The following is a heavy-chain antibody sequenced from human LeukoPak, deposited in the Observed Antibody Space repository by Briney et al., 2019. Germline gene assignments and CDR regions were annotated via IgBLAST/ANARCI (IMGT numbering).Heavy chain of an antibody. CDR2: ISAYNGNT. CDR3: ARMYYDILTGYYLPDY. J-gene: IGHJ4*02. V-gene: IGHV1-18*01. CDR1: GYTFTSYG. D-gene: IGHD3-9*01. Sequence: GASVKVSCKASGYTFTSYGISWVRQAPGQGLEWMGWISAYNGNTNYAQKLQGRVTMTTDTSTSTAYMELRSLRSDDTAVYYCARMYYDILTGYYLPDYWGQGTLVTVSS.